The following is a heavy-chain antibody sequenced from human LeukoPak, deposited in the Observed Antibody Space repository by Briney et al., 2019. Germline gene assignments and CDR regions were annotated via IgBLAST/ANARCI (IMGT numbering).Heavy chain of an antibody. V-gene: IGHV3-48*03. CDR1: GFTFSSYE. J-gene: IGHJ3*02. Sequence: GGSLRLSCAASGFTFSSYEMNWVRQAPGKGLEWVSYISSSGSTIYYADSVKGRFTISRDNSKNTLYLQMNSLRAEDTAVYYCAKLIVGATLGAFDIWGQGTMVTVSS. CDR3: AKLIVGATLGAFDI. CDR2: ISSSGSTI. D-gene: IGHD1-26*01.